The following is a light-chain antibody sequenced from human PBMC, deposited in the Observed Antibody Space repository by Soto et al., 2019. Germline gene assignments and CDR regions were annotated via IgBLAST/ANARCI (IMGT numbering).Light chain of an antibody. CDR3: GTWDSSLSAGV. J-gene: IGLJ2*01. CDR1: SSNIGNNY. V-gene: IGLV1-51*01. CDR2: DNN. Sequence: QAVLTQPPSVSAAPGQKVTISCFGSSSNIGNNYVSWYQQLPGTAPKLLIYDNNVRPSGIPDRFSGSKSGTSATLGITGLQTGDEADYYCGTWDSSLSAGVFGGGTQLTVL.